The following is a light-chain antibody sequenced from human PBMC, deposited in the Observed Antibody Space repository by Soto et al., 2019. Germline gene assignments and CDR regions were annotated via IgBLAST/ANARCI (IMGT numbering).Light chain of an antibody. CDR2: KAS. CDR1: QSISSW. CDR3: QQYNSYSQERT. J-gene: IGKJ1*01. Sequence: DIPMTQSPSTLSASVGDRVTITCRASQSISSWLAWYQQKPGKASKLLIYKASSLESGVPSRFSGSGSGTEFTLTIRSLQPDDFATYYCQQYNSYSQERTFGQGTKVEIK. V-gene: IGKV1-5*03.